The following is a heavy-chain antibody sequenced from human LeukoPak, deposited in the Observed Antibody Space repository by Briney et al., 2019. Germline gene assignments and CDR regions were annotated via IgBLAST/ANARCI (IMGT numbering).Heavy chain of an antibody. CDR3: ASQTSIAARPATFQH. V-gene: IGHV4-39*01. J-gene: IGHJ1*01. CDR2: IYYSGST. D-gene: IGHD6-6*01. Sequence: PSETLSLTCTVSGGSISSSSYYWGWIRQPPGKGLEWIGSIYYSGSTYYNPSLKSRVTISVDTSKNQFSLKLSSVTAADTAVYYCASQTSIAARPATFQHWGQGTLVTVSS. CDR1: GGSISSSSYY.